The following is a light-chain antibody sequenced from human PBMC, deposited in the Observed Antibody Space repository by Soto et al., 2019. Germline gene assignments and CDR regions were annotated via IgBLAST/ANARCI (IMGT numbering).Light chain of an antibody. CDR1: SSDVGGYNY. CDR2: EVS. J-gene: IGLJ1*01. CDR3: SSYAGSTSFF. Sequence: QSVLTKPPSASGSPGQSVTISCTGTSSDVGGYNYVSWYQQHPGKAPKLMIYEVSKRPSGVPDRFSGSKSGNTASLTVSGLQAEDEADYYCSSYAGSTSFFFGTGTKVTVL. V-gene: IGLV2-8*01.